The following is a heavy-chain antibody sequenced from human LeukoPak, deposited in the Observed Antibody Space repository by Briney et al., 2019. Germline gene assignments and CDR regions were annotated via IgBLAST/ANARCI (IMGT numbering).Heavy chain of an antibody. V-gene: IGHV3-30*02. J-gene: IGHJ4*02. Sequence: PGGSLRLSCAASGFTFSSYGMHWVRQAPGKGLEWVAFIRYDGSNKYYADSVKGRFTISRDNSKNTLYLQMNGLRAEDTAVYYCAKIALGVATIPPDDYWGQGTLVTVSS. D-gene: IGHD5-24*01. CDR1: GFTFSSYG. CDR3: AKIALGVATIPPDDY. CDR2: IRYDGSNK.